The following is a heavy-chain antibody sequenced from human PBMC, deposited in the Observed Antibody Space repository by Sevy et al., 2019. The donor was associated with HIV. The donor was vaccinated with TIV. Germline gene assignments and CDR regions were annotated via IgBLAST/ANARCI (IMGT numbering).Heavy chain of an antibody. V-gene: IGHV3-30*18. J-gene: IGHJ4*02. CDR2: ISYDGSSK. Sequence: GGSLRLSCAASGFIFSSYGMHWVRQAPGKGLEWVTIISYDGSSKYYEDSVKGGFTISRDNSENILYLQMNSLRTDDTAVYYCVKGGVTWELLDYWGQGTLVTVSS. D-gene: IGHD1-26*01. CDR1: GFIFSSYG. CDR3: VKGGVTWELLDY.